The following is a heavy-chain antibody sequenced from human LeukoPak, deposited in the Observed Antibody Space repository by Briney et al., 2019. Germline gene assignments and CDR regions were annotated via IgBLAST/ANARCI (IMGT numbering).Heavy chain of an antibody. CDR2: IYPGDSDT. J-gene: IGHJ4*02. CDR3: ARFQPYDFWSGYYTGGIDY. V-gene: IGHV5-51*01. D-gene: IGHD3/OR15-3a*01. Sequence: GESLKISCKGSGYSFTSYWIGWVRQMPGKGLEWMGIIYPGDSDTRYSPSFQGQVTISADKSISTAYLQWSSLKASDTAIYYCARFQPYDFWSGYYTGGIDYWGQGTLVTVSS. CDR1: GYSFTSYW.